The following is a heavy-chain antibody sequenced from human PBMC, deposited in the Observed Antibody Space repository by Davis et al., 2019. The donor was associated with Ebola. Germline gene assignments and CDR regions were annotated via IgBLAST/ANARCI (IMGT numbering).Heavy chain of an antibody. V-gene: IGHV3-48*02. J-gene: IGHJ4*02. CDR1: GFTFSSYS. CDR3: AKERPLSGYSYRYYFDY. Sequence: GGSLRLSCAASGFTFSSYSMNWVRQAPGKGLEWVSYISSSSSTIYYADSVKGRFTISRDNAKNSLYLQMNSLRDEDTAVYYCAKERPLSGYSYRYYFDYWGQGTLVTVSS. D-gene: IGHD5-18*01. CDR2: ISSSSSTI.